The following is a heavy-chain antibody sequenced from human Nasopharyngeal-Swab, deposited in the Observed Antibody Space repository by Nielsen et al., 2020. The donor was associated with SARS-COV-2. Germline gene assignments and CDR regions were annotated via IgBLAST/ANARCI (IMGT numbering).Heavy chain of an antibody. CDR2: ISSSGSTI. D-gene: IGHD3-22*01. CDR1: GFTFSDYY. V-gene: IGHV3-11*04. J-gene: IGHJ6*02. CDR3: ARSKISPSSYYDSSGYYGSYGMDV. Sequence: GESLKISCAASGFTFSDYYMSWIRQAPGKGLEWVSYISSSGSTIYYADSVKGRFTISRDNAKNSLYLQMNSLRAEDSAVYYCARSKISPSSYYDSSGYYGSYGMDVWGQGTTVTVSS.